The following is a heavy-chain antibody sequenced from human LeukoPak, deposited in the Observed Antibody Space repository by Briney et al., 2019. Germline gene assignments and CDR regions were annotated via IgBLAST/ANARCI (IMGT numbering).Heavy chain of an antibody. J-gene: IGHJ4*02. D-gene: IGHD2-15*01. CDR1: GGSVSGYY. CDR3: ARIHRYCSGGACYVLDN. V-gene: IGHV4-59*02. Sequence: SETLSLTCVVSGGSVSGYYWGWIRQPPGRGLEWIGYVYYSGSTNYNPSFKSRITIPVDTSRNQFSLQLSSVTAADTAVYYCARIHRYCSGGACYVLDNWGQGTLVAVSS. CDR2: VYYSGST.